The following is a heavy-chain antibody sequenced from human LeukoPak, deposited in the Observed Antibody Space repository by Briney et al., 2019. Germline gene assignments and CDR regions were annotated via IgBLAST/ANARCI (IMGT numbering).Heavy chain of an antibody. CDR3: ARGLWFGELLSPYYYYYMDV. J-gene: IGHJ6*03. CDR1: GGSISSYY. CDR2: FYYSGST. D-gene: IGHD3-10*01. V-gene: IGHV4-59*01. Sequence: SETLSLTCTVSGGSISSYYWSWIRQPPGKGLEWIGYFYYSGSTNYNPSLKSRVTISVDTSKNQFSLKLSSVTAADTAVYYCARGLWFGELLSPYYYYYMDVWGKGTTVTVTS.